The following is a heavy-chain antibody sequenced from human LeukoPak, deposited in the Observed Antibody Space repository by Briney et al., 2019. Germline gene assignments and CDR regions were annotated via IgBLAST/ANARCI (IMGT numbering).Heavy chain of an antibody. V-gene: IGHV4-34*01. CDR3: AREGGGYYGSGSYNWFDP. D-gene: IGHD3-10*01. CDR2: INHSGST. J-gene: IGHJ5*02. Sequence: SETLSLTCAVYGGSFSGYYWSWIRQPPGKGLEWIGEINHSGSTNYNPSLKSRVTISVDTSRNQFSLKLSSMTAADTAVYYCAREGGGYYGSGSYNWFDPWGQGTLVTVSS. CDR1: GGSFSGYY.